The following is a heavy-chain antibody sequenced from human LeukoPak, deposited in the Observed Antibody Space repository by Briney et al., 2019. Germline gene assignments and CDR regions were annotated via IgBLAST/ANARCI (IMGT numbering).Heavy chain of an antibody. CDR1: GFTFSSYA. Sequence: PGGSLRLSCAASGFTFSSYAMHWVRQAPGKGLEWVAVISYDGSNKYYADSVKGRFTISRDNSKNTLYLQMSSLRAEDTAVYYCASLVVVVINDAFDIWGQGTMVTVSS. V-gene: IGHV3-30-3*01. J-gene: IGHJ3*02. D-gene: IGHD3-22*01. CDR3: ASLVVVVINDAFDI. CDR2: ISYDGSNK.